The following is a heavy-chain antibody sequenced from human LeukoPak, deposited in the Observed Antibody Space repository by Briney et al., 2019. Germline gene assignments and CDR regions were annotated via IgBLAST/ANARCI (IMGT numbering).Heavy chain of an antibody. V-gene: IGHV1-46*01. CDR2: INPSGGST. Sequence: ASVKVSCKASGYTFTSYYMHWVRQAPGQGLEWMGIINPSGGSTSYAQKFQGRVTMTRDTSTSTVYMELSSLRSEDTAVYYCATYYDFWSGYYPIKPYYYYGMDVWGQGTTVTVSS. CDR3: ATYYDFWSGYYPIKPYYYYGMDV. D-gene: IGHD3-3*01. J-gene: IGHJ6*02. CDR1: GYTFTSYY.